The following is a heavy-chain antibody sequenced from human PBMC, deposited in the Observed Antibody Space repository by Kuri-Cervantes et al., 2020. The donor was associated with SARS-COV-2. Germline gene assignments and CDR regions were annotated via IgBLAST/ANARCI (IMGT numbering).Heavy chain of an antibody. CDR3: ARRAYGEEVDYYYMDV. J-gene: IGHJ6*03. CDR2: IYPGDSDT. D-gene: IGHD4-17*01. CDR1: GYSFTNYW. V-gene: IGHV5-51*01. Sequence: GGSLRLSCKGSGYSFTNYWTGWVRQMPGKGLEWMGIIYPGDSDTRYSPSFQGQVTISADKSINTAFLQWSSLKASDTAIYYCARRAYGEEVDYYYMDVWGKGTAVTVSS.